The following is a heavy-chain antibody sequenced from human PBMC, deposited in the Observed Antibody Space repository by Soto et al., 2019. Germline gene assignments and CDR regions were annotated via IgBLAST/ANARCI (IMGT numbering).Heavy chain of an antibody. D-gene: IGHD1-1*01. CDR3: VRRSGTTGTNDN. CDR1: GDSISSTIYY. V-gene: IGHV4-39*01. Sequence: QLQLQESGPGLVKPSETLSLTCTVSGDSISSTIYYWGWIRQPPGKGLEWIGSIYYSGSTYFNPSVKSRVTISVDTSKNQFSLRLSSVTAADTAVYYYVRRSGTTGTNDNWGQGTLVTVSS. CDR2: IYYSGST. J-gene: IGHJ4*02.